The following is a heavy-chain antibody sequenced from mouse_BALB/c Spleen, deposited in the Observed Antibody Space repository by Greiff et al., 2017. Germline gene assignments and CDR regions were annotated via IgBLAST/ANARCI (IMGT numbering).Heavy chain of an antibody. V-gene: IGHV5-17*02. CDR3: ARSLYGKKGYAMDY. Sequence: EVNVVESGGGLVQPGGSRKLSCAASGFTFSSFGMHWVRQAPEKGLEWVAYISSGSSTIYYADTVKGRFTISRDNPKNTLFLQMTSLRSEDTAMYYCARSLYGKKGYAMDYWGQGTSVTVSS. D-gene: IGHD2-1*01. CDR2: ISSGSSTI. J-gene: IGHJ4*01. CDR1: GFTFSSFG.